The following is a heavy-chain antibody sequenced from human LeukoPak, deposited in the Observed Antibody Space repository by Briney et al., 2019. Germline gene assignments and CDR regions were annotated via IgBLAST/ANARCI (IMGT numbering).Heavy chain of an antibody. J-gene: IGHJ4*02. CDR1: GYTFTGYY. Sequence: GASVKVSCKASGYTFTGYYMHWVRQAPGQGLEWMGRINPNSGGTNYAQKFQGRVTMTRDTSISTAYMELSRLRSDDTAVYYCARDLRPRDILTGYYFFDYWGQGTLVTVSS. CDR2: INPNSGGT. CDR3: ARDLRPRDILTGYYFFDY. V-gene: IGHV1-2*06. D-gene: IGHD3-9*01.